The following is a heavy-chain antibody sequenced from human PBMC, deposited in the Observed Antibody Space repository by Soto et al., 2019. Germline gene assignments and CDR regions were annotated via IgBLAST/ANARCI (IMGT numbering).Heavy chain of an antibody. Sequence: QVQLVQSGAEVKMPGASVKVSCKASGYTFTTYGIAWVRQAPGQAPEWVGWISPNNDNTHFAQKLQGRVTMTTDTSTSSVYMELRSLRSDDTAVYYCARDDCFDTTCYIGDYWSQGTLVTVSS. CDR1: GYTFTTYG. CDR2: ISPNNDNT. D-gene: IGHD1-26*01. CDR3: ARDDCFDTTCYIGDY. V-gene: IGHV1-18*01. J-gene: IGHJ4*02.